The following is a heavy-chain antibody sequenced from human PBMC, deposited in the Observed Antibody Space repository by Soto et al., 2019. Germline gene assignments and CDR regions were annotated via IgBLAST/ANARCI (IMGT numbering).Heavy chain of an antibody. D-gene: IGHD6-6*01. CDR1: GYTFTSYG. J-gene: IGHJ4*02. Sequence: GASVKVSCKASGYTFTSYGISWVRQVPGQGLEWMGWISAYNGNTNYAQKLQGRVTMTTDTSTSTAYMELRSLRSDDTAVYYCARDRLTSRAARSLDYWGQGTLVTVSS. V-gene: IGHV1-18*01. CDR3: ARDRLTSRAARSLDY. CDR2: ISAYNGNT.